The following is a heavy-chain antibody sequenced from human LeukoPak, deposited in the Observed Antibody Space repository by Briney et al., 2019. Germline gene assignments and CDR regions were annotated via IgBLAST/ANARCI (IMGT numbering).Heavy chain of an antibody. CDR2: MNPNSGKT. J-gene: IGHJ3*02. D-gene: IGHD4-17*01. CDR1: GYTFTDYD. V-gene: IGHV1-8*03. CDR3: ARGDFGETNTAFDI. Sequence: ASAKVSCKTSGYTFTDYDIHWVRQAPGHGLEWMGWMNPNSGKTNYAQKLQGRVTFSRNTSLSVAYMELSGLRSEDAAVYFCARGDFGETNTAFDIWGQGTMVAVSS.